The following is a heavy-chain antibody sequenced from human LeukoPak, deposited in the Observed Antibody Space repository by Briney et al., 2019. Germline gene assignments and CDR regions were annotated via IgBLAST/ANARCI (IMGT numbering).Heavy chain of an antibody. CDR3: ARDRPLYCSGGTCRPFDY. D-gene: IGHD2-15*01. CDR1: GGSISSAGYY. V-gene: IGHV4-61*02. Sequence: SETLSLTCTVSGGSISSAGYYWSWIRQPAGKGLEWVGRIYTTGSTNYNPSLKSRVTISVDTSKNQFSLKLNSVTAAGTAVYYCARDRPLYCSGGTCRPFDYWGQGTLVTVSS. CDR2: IYTTGST. J-gene: IGHJ4*02.